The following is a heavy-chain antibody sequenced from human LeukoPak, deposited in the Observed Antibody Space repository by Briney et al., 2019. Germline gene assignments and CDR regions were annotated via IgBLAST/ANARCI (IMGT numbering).Heavy chain of an antibody. V-gene: IGHV3-30*18. D-gene: IGHD4-23*01. CDR3: AKTRSGWATVGNYFDY. Sequence: GGSLRLSCAASGFTFSSYGMNWVRQAPGKGLEWVAVISYDGSNKHYADSVKGRFTISRDNSKNTLYLQMNSLRAEDTAVYYCAKTRSGWATVGNYFDYWGQGTLVTVSS. J-gene: IGHJ4*02. CDR1: GFTFSSYG. CDR2: ISYDGSNK.